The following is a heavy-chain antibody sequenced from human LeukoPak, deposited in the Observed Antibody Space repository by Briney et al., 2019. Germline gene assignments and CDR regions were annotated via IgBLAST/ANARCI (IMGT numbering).Heavy chain of an antibody. CDR3: ARDTYSGSYQFDY. V-gene: IGHV1-46*01. D-gene: IGHD1-26*01. CDR1: GYTFTSNY. J-gene: IGHJ4*02. Sequence: GASVKVSCKAFGYTFTSNYMHWVRQAPGQGPEWMGVISPSGSSTTYAQKFQGRVTLTRDMSTSTVYMELSSLRSEDTAVYYCARDTYSGSYQFDYWGQGTLVTVSS. CDR2: ISPSGSST.